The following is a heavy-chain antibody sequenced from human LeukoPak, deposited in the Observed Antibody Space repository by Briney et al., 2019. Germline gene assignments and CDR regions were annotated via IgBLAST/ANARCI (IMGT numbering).Heavy chain of an antibody. CDR1: GGSISSYY. CDR3: ARGPSLRNFWSGYSLYYFDY. CDR2: IYTSGST. V-gene: IGHV4-4*07. Sequence: PSETLSLTCTVSGGSISSYYWSWIRQPAGKGLEWIGRIYTSGSTNYNPSLKSRVTMSVDTSKNQFSLKLSSVTAADTAVYYCARGPSLRNFWSGYSLYYFDYWGQGTLVTVSS. J-gene: IGHJ4*02. D-gene: IGHD3-3*01.